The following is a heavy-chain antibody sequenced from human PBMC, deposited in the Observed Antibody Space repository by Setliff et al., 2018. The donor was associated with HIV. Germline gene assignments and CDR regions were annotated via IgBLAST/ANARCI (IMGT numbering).Heavy chain of an antibody. CDR1: GFSFRNYA. V-gene: IGHV3-23*01. J-gene: IGHJ4*02. D-gene: IGHD3-22*01. Sequence: GGSLRLSCAASGFSFRNYAMSWVRQAPGKGLQWVSAISGRGDSTYYADSVKGRFTVSRDNSKDTMFLQMYSVRAEDTAVYYCAKDGEYYDSSGFSYWGQGTLVTVS. CDR2: ISGRGDST. CDR3: AKDGEYYDSSGFSY.